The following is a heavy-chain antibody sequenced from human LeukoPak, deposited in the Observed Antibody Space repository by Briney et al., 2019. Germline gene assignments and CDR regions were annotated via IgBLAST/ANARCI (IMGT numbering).Heavy chain of an antibody. J-gene: IGHJ3*02. CDR1: GSMFSNYW. D-gene: IGHD2-2*01. CDR3: ARGNCSSISCYPHDAFDI. CDR2: INKDATEI. Sequence: GGSLRLSCAASGSMFSNYWMTWVRQAPGKGLEWVADINKDATEIWYVDSVKGRFTISRDNAKNSLSLQMNSLRAEDTAVYYCARGNCSSISCYPHDAFDIWGQGTMVTVSS. V-gene: IGHV3-7*04.